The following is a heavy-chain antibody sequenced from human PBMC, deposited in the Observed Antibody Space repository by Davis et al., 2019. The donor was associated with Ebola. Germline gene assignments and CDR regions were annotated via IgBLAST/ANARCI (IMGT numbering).Heavy chain of an antibody. CDR3: AKDYHDYGDSTHTLDS. V-gene: IGHV3-30*02. CDR1: GFTFSGLG. J-gene: IGHJ4*02. CDR2: IQYDGSNQ. D-gene: IGHD4-17*01. Sequence: PGGSLRLSCATSGFTFSGLGMYWARQAPGKGLEWVAFIQYDGSNQYYADSVKGRFTISRDNAKNSVYLQMNSLRAEDTAVYYCAKDYHDYGDSTHTLDSWGQGTPVTVSS.